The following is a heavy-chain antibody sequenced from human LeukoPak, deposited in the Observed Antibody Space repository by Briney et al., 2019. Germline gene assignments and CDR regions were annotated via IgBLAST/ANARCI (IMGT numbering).Heavy chain of an antibody. J-gene: IGHJ4*02. V-gene: IGHV3-30-3*01. CDR2: ISYDGSNK. CDR3: ARGWHQLPPQYFDY. Sequence: PGGSLSLSCAAPGFTFSSYAMHWVRPAPGKGLEWVAVISYDGSNKYYADSVKGRFTISRDNSKNTLYLQMNSLRAEDTAVYYCARGWHQLPPQYFDYWGQGTLVTVSS. D-gene: IGHD2-2*01. CDR1: GFTFSSYA.